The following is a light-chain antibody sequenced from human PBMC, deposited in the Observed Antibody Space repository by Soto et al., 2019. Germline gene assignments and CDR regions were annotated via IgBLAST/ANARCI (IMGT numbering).Light chain of an antibody. CDR2: LNSDGSH. J-gene: IGLJ2*01. CDR1: SGHSSYA. V-gene: IGLV4-69*01. CDR3: QTWGTGIHVV. Sequence: QPALTQSPSASASLGASVKLTCTLSSGHSSYAIAWHQQQPEKGPRYLMKLNSDGSHHKGDGIPDRFSGSSSGAERYLTISSLQSEDEADYYCQTWGTGIHVVFGGGTKVTVL.